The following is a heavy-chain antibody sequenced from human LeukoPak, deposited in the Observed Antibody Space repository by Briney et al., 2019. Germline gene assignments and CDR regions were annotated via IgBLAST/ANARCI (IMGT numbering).Heavy chain of an antibody. CDR2: ISGSGGST. CDR3: AKVSGYSSGWYEAPYGMDV. D-gene: IGHD6-19*01. Sequence: GGSLRLSCAASGFTFSSYAMSWVRQAPGKWLEWVAAISGSGGSTYYADYGKGRFTISRDNSKNTLYLKMNSLRAEDTAVYYCAKVSGYSSGWYEAPYGMDVWGQGTTVTVSS. V-gene: IGHV3-23*01. CDR1: GFTFSSYA. J-gene: IGHJ6*02.